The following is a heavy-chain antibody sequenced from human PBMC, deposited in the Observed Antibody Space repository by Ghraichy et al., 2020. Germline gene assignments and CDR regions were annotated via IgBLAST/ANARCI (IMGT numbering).Heavy chain of an antibody. CDR2: ISANGRRK. CDR1: GFSFSKYS. J-gene: IGHJ6*02. D-gene: IGHD5-12*01. CDR3: SKEIYSGNDDYYYAMDV. Sequence: GGSLRLSCLVSGFSFSKYSVYWVRQAPGKGLEYVSTISANGRRKDYADSVKGRFTIPRDNSKNTLYLQMSSLRREDTAVYYCSKEIYSGNDDYYYAMDVWGHGTSVTVSS. V-gene: IGHV3-64D*06.